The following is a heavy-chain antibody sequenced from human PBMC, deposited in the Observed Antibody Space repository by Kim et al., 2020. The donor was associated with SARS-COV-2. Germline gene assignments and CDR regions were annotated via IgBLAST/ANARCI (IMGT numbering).Heavy chain of an antibody. J-gene: IGHJ3*02. Sequence: SLKSRVTISGDTSKNQFSLKLSSVTAADTAVYYCGRPYYDRGPIGGAFDIWGQGTMVTVSS. D-gene: IGHD3-10*02. CDR3: GRPYYDRGPIGGAFDI. V-gene: IGHV4-34*13.